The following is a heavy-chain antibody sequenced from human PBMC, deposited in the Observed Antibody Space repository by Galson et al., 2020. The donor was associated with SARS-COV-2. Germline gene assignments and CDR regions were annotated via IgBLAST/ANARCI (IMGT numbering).Heavy chain of an antibody. CDR1: GFTFNNYG. CDR2: ISYEGSIK. V-gene: IGHV3-30*18. CDR3: AKCQDILWLGEGGASDY. J-gene: IGHJ4*02. D-gene: IGHD3-10*01. Sequence: GESLKISCAASGFTFNNYGMHWVRQAPGKGLEWVAVISYEGSIKYYADSLKGRFTISRDSSKNTLYLQMNSLIPEDTAVYYCAKCQDILWLGEGGASDYWGQGTLVTVSS.